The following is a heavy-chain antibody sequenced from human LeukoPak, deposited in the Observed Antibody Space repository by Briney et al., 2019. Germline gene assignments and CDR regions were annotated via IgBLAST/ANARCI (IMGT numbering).Heavy chain of an antibody. CDR3: ARARSGIAGFDP. V-gene: IGHV4-34*01. CDR1: GGSLSGNS. D-gene: IGHD6-13*01. J-gene: IGHJ5*02. CDR2: INHSGST. Sequence: SETLSPTWAVYGGSLSGNSWSWIRHPPGKGLEWIGEINHSGSTNYNPSLKSRVTISVDTSKNQFSLKLSSVTAADTAVYYCARARSGIAGFDPWGQGTLVTVSS.